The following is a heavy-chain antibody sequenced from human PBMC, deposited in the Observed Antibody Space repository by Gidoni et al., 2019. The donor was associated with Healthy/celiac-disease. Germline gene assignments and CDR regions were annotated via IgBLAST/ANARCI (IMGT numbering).Heavy chain of an antibody. J-gene: IGHJ6*02. D-gene: IGHD1-1*01. V-gene: IGHV3-15*01. CDR1: GFTFSNAW. CDR2: IKSKTDGGTT. CDR3: TTEAEGYNWNDLGYYYGMDV. Sequence: EVQLVESGGGLVKPGGSLRLSCAASGFTFSNAWMSWVRQAPGKGLEWVGRIKSKTDGGTTDYAAPVKGRFTISRDDSKNTLYLQMNSLKTEDTAVYYCTTEAEGYNWNDLGYYYGMDVWGQGTTVTVSS.